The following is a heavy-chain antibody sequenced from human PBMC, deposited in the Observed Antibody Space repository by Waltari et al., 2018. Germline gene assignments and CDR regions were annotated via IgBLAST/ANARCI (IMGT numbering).Heavy chain of an antibody. CDR3: ASDVHSGRYGWFDP. D-gene: IGHD1-26*01. V-gene: IGHV3-74*01. CDR1: GFTFSTFW. CDR2: IKSDGSAT. J-gene: IGHJ5*02. Sequence: EVQLVESGGDLVQPGGSLRLSCAASGFTFSTFWVHWVRQVPGKGLVWVSRIKSDGSATSYADSVKGRFTSSRDNAKNTVYLQMNSLRAEDTAVYHCASDVHSGRYGWFDPWGQGTLVTVSS.